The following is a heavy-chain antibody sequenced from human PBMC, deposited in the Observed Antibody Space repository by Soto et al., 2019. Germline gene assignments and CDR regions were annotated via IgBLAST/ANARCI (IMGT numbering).Heavy chain of an antibody. J-gene: IGHJ6*02. CDR2: ISWNSGSI. CDR1: GFTFDDYA. D-gene: IGHD3-9*01. CDR3: AKDSGYDISTGYYGTDV. Sequence: EVQLVESGGGLVQPGRSLRLSCAASGFTFDDYAMHWVRQAPGKGLEWVSGISWNSGSIGYADSVKGRFTISRDNAKNSLYLQMNSLRAEDTALYYCAKDSGYDISTGYYGTDVWGQGTTLTVSS. V-gene: IGHV3-9*01.